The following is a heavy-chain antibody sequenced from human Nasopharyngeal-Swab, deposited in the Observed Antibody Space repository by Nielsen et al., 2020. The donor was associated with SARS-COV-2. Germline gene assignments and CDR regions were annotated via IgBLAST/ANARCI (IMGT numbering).Heavy chain of an antibody. CDR3: ARDTSRIAAHY. D-gene: IGHD6-6*01. CDR1: GGTFSSYA. Sequence: SVNVSCKASGGTFSSYAISWVRQAPGQGLEWMGGIIPIFGTANYAQKFQGRVTIPADESTSTAYMELSSLRSEDTAVYYCARDTSRIAAHYWGQGTLVTVSS. J-gene: IGHJ4*02. CDR2: IIPIFGTA. V-gene: IGHV1-69*13.